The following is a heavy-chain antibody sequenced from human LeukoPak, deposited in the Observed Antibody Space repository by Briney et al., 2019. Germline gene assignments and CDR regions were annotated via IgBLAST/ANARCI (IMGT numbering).Heavy chain of an antibody. J-gene: IGHJ6*02. CDR3: ARGRIAAAARMDV. CDR2: ISSSSSYI. Sequence: PGGSLRLSCAASGFTFSSYSMNWVRQAPGKGLEWVSSISSSSSYIYYADSVKGRFTISRDNAKNSLYLQMNSLRAEDTAVYYCARGRIAAAARMDVWGQGTTVTVSS. D-gene: IGHD6-13*01. V-gene: IGHV3-21*01. CDR1: GFTFSSYS.